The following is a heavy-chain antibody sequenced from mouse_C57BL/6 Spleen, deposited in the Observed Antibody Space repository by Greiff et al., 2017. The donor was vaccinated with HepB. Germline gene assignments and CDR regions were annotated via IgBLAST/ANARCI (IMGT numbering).Heavy chain of an antibody. Sequence: DVMLVESGGGLVQPGGSMKLSCVASGFTFSNYWMNWVRQSPEKGLEWVAQIRLKSDNYATHYAESVKGRFTISRDDSKSSVYLQMNNLRAEDTGIYYCTEGDYSLDYWGQGTTLTVSS. V-gene: IGHV6-3*01. CDR1: GFTFSNYW. J-gene: IGHJ2*01. D-gene: IGHD2-4*01. CDR2: IRLKSDNYAT. CDR3: TEGDYSLDY.